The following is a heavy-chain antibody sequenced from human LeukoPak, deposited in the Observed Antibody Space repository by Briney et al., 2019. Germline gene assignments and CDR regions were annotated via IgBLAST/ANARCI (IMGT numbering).Heavy chain of an antibody. CDR2: IYYSGST. CDR3: ARFGWVVPAAMFAFDY. V-gene: IGHV4-59*08. CDR1: GGSISSYY. Sequence: SETLSLTCTVSGGSISSYYWSWIRQPPGKGLEWIGYIYYSGSTNYNPSLKCRVTISVDTSKNQFSLKLSSVTAADTAVYYCARFGWVVPAAMFAFDYWGQGTLVTVSS. D-gene: IGHD2-2*01. J-gene: IGHJ4*02.